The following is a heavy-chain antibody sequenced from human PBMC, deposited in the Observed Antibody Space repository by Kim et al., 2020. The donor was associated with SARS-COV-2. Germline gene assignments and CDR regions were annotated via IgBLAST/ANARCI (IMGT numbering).Heavy chain of an antibody. CDR1: GGTFSSYA. CDR2: IIPILGIA. CDR3: ARDINYYDSSGYSNNGMDV. Sequence: SVKVSCKASGGTFSSYAISWVRQAPGQGLEWMGRIIPILGIANYAQKFQGRVTITADKSTSTAYMELSSLRSEDTAVYYCARDINYYDSSGYSNNGMDVWAQRTRVTLSS. D-gene: IGHD3-22*01. V-gene: IGHV1-69*04. J-gene: IGHJ6*02.